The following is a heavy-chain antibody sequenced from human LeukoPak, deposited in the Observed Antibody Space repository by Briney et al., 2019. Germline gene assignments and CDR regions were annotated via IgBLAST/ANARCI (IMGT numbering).Heavy chain of an antibody. CDR3: ARYGDYAWYFDL. V-gene: IGHV1-69*04. CDR1: GGTFSSYA. J-gene: IGHJ2*01. D-gene: IGHD4-17*01. CDR2: IIPIFGIA. Sequence: SVKVSCKASGGTFSSYAISWVRQAPGQGFEWMGRIIPIFGIANYAQKFQGRVTITADKSTSTAYMELSSLRSEDTAVYYCARYGDYAWYFDLWGRGTLVTVSS.